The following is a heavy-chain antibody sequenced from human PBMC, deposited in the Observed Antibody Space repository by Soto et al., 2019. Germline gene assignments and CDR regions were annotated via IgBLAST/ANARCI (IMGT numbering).Heavy chain of an antibody. CDR2: ISSSSSTI. Sequence: GGSLRLSCAASGFTFSTYNMQWVRQAPGKGLELVSYISSSSSTIHYADSVKGRFCVSRDNAKNSLYLQVNSLRAEDTAVYYCARDSGSWPSWFDPWGQGAQVTVSS. D-gene: IGHD1-26*01. J-gene: IGHJ5*02. CDR3: ARDSGSWPSWFDP. CDR1: GFTFSTYN. V-gene: IGHV3-48*01.